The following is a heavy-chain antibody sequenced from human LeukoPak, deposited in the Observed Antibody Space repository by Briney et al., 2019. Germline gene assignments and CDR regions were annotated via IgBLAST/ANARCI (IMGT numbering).Heavy chain of an antibody. V-gene: IGHV3-23*01. Sequence: PGGSLRLSCAASGFTFSSYAMSWVRQAPGKGLEWVSAISGSGGSTYYADSVKGRFTISRDNAKNSLYLQMNSLRAEDTAVYYCARWGTSYGDYAYYFDYWGQGTLVTVSS. CDR3: ARWGTSYGDYAYYFDY. J-gene: IGHJ4*02. D-gene: IGHD4-17*01. CDR2: ISGSGGST. CDR1: GFTFSSYA.